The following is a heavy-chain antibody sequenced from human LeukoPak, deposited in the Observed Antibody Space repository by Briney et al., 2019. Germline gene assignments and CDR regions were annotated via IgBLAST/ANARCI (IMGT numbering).Heavy chain of an antibody. CDR2: ISGSGGST. D-gene: IGHD6-13*01. J-gene: IGHJ4*02. Sequence: GGSLTLSCAASGFTFSNYAISWVRQAPGKGLEWVSSISGSGGSTSYADSVKGRFTIYRDNSKNTLYMQMNSLRAEDTAVYYCAKHSNSWHYVNYYFDYWGQGTLVTVSS. V-gene: IGHV3-23*01. CDR3: AKHSNSWHYVNYYFDY. CDR1: GFTFSNYA.